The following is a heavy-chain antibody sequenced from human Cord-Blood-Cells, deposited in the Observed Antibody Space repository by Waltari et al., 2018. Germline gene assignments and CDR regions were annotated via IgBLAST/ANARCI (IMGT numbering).Heavy chain of an antibody. J-gene: IGHJ6*02. D-gene: IGHD4-4*01. CDR2: IIPSVGTA. CDR3: ARGDYSNYYYGMDV. V-gene: IGHV1-69*01. Sequence: QVQLVQSGAEVKKPGSSVKVSCKASGGTFSSYSISWVRQAHGQGLEWMGGIIPSVGTANHAQKFQGRVTLTADESTSTAYMELSSLGSEDTAVYCGARGDYSNYYYGMDVWGQGTTVTVSS. CDR1: GGTFSSYS.